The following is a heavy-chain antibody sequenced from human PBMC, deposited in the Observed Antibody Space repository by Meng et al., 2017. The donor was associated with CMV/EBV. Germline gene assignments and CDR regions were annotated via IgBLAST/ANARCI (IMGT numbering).Heavy chain of an antibody. V-gene: IGHV4-34*01. CDR1: GGSFSVYY. D-gene: IGHD2-15*01. CDR2: INNSGST. CDR3: ASSLTYPDY. J-gene: IGHJ4*02. Sequence: QLQLQQGGGGLLKPSATLALTCAVYGGSFSVYYWSWIRQPPGKGLEWIGEINNSGSTNYNPSLKSRVTISVDTSKNQFSLKLSSVTAADTAVYYCASSLTYPDYWGKGTLVTVSS.